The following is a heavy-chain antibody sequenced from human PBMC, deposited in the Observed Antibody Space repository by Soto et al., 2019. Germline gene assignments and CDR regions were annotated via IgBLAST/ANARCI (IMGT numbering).Heavy chain of an antibody. CDR1: GGSISSGGYS. J-gene: IGHJ3*02. Sequence: QLQLQKSGSGLVKPSQTLSLTCAVSGGSISSGGYSWSWIRQPPGKVLEWIGYVYHTGSTYYNPSLKSRVTISVDRSKNQFSLKLNSVTAADTALYYCAREDRVYGAFDIWGRGTMVTVSS. D-gene: IGHD3-16*01. CDR2: VYHTGST. V-gene: IGHV4-30-2*01. CDR3: AREDRVYGAFDI.